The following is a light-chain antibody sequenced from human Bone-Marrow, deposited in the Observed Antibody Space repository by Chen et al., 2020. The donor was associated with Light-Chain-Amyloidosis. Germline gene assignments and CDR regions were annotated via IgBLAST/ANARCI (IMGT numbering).Light chain of an antibody. Sequence: EIVLTQSPGTLSLSPGEGANLSCRASQTISSNYLTWYQHKFGQAPRLLIYGSSSRATGIPDRFTGSGSGTDFTLTISRLEPEDFAMYYCQQYGTSPLTFGGGTKVEIK. CDR1: QTISSNY. CDR3: QQYGTSPLT. J-gene: IGKJ4*01. CDR2: GSS. V-gene: IGKV3-20*01.